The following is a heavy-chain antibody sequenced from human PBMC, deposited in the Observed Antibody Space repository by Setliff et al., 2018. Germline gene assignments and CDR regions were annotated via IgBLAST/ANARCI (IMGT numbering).Heavy chain of an antibody. CDR1: GASISSSRDY. V-gene: IGHV4-39*07. CDR2: INHSGST. Sequence: SETLSLTCTVSGASISSSRDYWSWIRQPPGKGLEWIGEINHSGSTNYNPSLKSRVTISVDTSKNQFSLKLSSVAAADTAVYYCARGFDVCGGGACYTDGPYYFDYWGLGTLVTVSS. J-gene: IGHJ4*02. D-gene: IGHD2-21*02. CDR3: ARGFDVCGGGACYTDGPYYFDY.